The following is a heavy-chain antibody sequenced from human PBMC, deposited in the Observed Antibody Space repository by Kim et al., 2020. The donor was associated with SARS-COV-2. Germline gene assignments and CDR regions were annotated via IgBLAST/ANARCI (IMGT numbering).Heavy chain of an antibody. D-gene: IGHD3-22*01. CDR3: ARGGSSGPFDY. CDR2: T. V-gene: IGHV3-13*01. J-gene: IGHJ4*02. Sequence: TYYPGSVKGRFTISRENAKNSLYLQMNSLRAGDTAVYYCARGGSSGPFDYWGQGTLVTVSS.